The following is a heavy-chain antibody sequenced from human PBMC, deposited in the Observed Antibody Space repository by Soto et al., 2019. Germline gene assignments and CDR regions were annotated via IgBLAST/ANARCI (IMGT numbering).Heavy chain of an antibody. V-gene: IGHV3-23*01. J-gene: IGHJ4*02. Sequence: GGSLRLSCAASGFTFSSYAMSWVRQAPGKGLEWVSAISGSGGSTYYADSVKGRFTISRDNSKNTLYLQMNSLRAEDTAVYYCAKDRPIAARQGGPVLYWGQGTLVTVSS. D-gene: IGHD6-6*01. CDR3: AKDRPIAARQGGPVLY. CDR1: GFTFSSYA. CDR2: ISGSGGST.